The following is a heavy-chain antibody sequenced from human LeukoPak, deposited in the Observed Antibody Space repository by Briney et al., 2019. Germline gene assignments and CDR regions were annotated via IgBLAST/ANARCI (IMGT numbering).Heavy chain of an antibody. CDR3: ARDNYDSSGYCNQDNWFDP. D-gene: IGHD3-22*01. V-gene: IGHV1-69*04. CDR1: GGTFSSYA. J-gene: IGHJ5*02. CDR2: IIPILGIA. Sequence: SVKVSCKASGGTFSSYAISWVRQAPGQGLEWMGRIIPILGIANYAQKFQGRVTITADKSTSTAYMELSSLRSEDTAVYYCARDNYDSSGYCNQDNWFDPWGQGTLVTVSS.